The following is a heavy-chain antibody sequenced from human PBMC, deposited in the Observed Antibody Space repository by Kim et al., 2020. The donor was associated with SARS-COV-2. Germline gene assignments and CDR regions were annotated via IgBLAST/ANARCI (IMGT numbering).Heavy chain of an antibody. CDR1: GFTFSDHT. Sequence: GGSLRLSCAASGFTFSDHTMNWVRQAPGKGLEWISYISSSSSTIYYADSVKGRFTISRDNAKNSLYLQMNSLRDEDTAVYYCARDYYGSGSYYNGFLDWGQGTLVTVSS. CDR2: ISSSSSTI. V-gene: IGHV3-48*02. J-gene: IGHJ4*02. D-gene: IGHD3-10*01. CDR3: ARDYYGSGSYYNGFLD.